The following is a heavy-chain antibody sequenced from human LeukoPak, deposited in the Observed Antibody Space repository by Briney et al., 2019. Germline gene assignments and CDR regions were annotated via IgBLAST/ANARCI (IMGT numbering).Heavy chain of an antibody. CDR2: IYYSGGT. V-gene: IGHV4-31*03. Sequence: SETLSLTCTVSGGSISSGGYYWSWIRQHPGKGMEWIGYIYYSGGTHYNPSLKSRVTISVDASKNQFSLKLSSVTAADTAVYYCARGLGYCSSTSCYNLRFFDYWGQGTLVTVSS. D-gene: IGHD2-2*02. J-gene: IGHJ4*02. CDR3: ARGLGYCSSTSCYNLRFFDY. CDR1: GGSISSGGYY.